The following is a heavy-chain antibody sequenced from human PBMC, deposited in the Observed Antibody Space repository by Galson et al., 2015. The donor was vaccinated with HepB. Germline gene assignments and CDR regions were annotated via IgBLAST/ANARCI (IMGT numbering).Heavy chain of an antibody. Sequence: SLRLSCAASGFTFSSYAMSWVRQAPGKGLECIGEIYHSGSTNYNPSLKSRVTISVDKSKNQFSLKLSSVTAADTAVYYCARVKSSGWYFDLWGRGTLVTVSS. V-gene: IGHV4-4*02. CDR3: ARVKSSGWYFDL. CDR2: IYHSGST. J-gene: IGHJ2*01. CDR1: GFTFSSYAM.